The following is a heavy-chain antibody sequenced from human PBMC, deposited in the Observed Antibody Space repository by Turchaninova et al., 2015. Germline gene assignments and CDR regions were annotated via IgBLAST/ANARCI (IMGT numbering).Heavy chain of an antibody. CDR2: INHSGST. CDR3: ARGYSSSSYYFDY. D-gene: IGHD6-6*01. V-gene: IGHV4-34*01. CDR1: GGSFRGYY. Sequence: QVQLQQWGAGLLKPSETLSPTCAVYGGSFRGYYWNWIRQPPGKGREWIGEINHSGSTNYNPSLKSRVTISVDTSKNQFSLKLRSVTAADTAVYYCARGYSSSSYYFDYWGQGTLVTVSS. J-gene: IGHJ4*02.